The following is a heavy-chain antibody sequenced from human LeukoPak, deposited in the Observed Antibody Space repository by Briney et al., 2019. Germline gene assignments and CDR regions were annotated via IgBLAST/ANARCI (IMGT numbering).Heavy chain of an antibody. CDR1: GGSISSDGYY. CDR3: ARYRDSGGRLAFDI. J-gene: IGHJ3*02. D-gene: IGHD2-15*01. V-gene: IGHV4-31*03. CDR2: IYYNGTT. Sequence: SPSETLSLTCTVSGGSISSDGYYWSWIRQLPGKGLEWTGYIYYNGTTYYNPSLESRVTMSVDTSKNQFSLKLSSVTAADTAVYYCARYRDSGGRLAFDIWGQGTMVIVSS.